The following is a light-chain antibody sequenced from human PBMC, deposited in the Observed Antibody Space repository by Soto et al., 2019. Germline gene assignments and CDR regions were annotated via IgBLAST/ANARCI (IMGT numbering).Light chain of an antibody. CDR1: SSDVGAYNY. V-gene: IGLV2-14*01. CDR3: YANSTCSNYI. J-gene: IGLJ1*01. CDR2: HVR. Sequence: QSALTQPASVSGSPGQSITISCTGTSSDVGAYNYVSWYQQPPAKIPKLMILHVRNRPSEVSDRFSGSKSGNTGSLNISGLHAEDEDDYYCYANSTCSNYIFGTGTKVTAL.